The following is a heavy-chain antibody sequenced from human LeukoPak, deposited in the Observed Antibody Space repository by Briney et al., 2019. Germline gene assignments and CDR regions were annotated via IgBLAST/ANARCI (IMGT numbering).Heavy chain of an antibody. CDR1: GFTFSSYG. CDR3: AKGTADGDSGWFDP. CDR2: ISYDGSNK. D-gene: IGHD4-17*01. V-gene: IGHV3-30*18. Sequence: TGGSLRLSCAASGFTFSSYGMHWVRQAPGKGLEWVAVISYDGSNKYYADSVKGRFTMSRDNSKNTVYLQMSSLRPEDTAVYYCAKGTADGDSGWFDPWGQGTLVTVSS. J-gene: IGHJ5*02.